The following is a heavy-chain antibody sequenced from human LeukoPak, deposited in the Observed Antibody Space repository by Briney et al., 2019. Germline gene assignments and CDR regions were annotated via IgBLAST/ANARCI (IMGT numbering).Heavy chain of an antibody. Sequence: SETLSLTCTVSGVSISTYYWSWIRQPPGKGLEWIGYVHYSGGSAYIPSPKSRVTMSVDTSKNQFSLSLTSVTAADTALYYCAREYSGFDYWGQGTLVTVSS. CDR1: GVSISTYY. J-gene: IGHJ4*02. CDR3: AREYSGFDY. D-gene: IGHD5-12*01. CDR2: VHYSGGS. V-gene: IGHV4-59*12.